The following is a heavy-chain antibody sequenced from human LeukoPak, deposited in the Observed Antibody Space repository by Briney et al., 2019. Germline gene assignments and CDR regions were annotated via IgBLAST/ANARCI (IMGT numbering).Heavy chain of an antibody. CDR1: GFTFSNYD. V-gene: IGHV3-30*02. CDR3: AKAIRKAPPHPYYYHYMDV. CDR2: IRYDGSNK. J-gene: IGHJ6*03. Sequence: GGSLRLSCAASGFTFSNYDIHWVRQAPGKGLEWVTFIRYDGSNKYYTDSVKGRFTISRDNSKNTLYLQMNSLRDEDTAVYYCAKAIRKAPPHPYYYHYMDVWGKGTTVTVSS.